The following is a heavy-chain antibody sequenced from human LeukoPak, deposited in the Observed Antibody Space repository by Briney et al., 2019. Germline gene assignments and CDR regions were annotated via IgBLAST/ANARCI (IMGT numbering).Heavy chain of an antibody. J-gene: IGHJ4*02. D-gene: IGHD3-9*01. V-gene: IGHV3-7*01. Sequence: GGSLRLSCVGSGFTFGSYWMSWVRQAPGKGLEWVANIKHDGSDHYYADSVAGRFTISRDNAKNSLYLEMSSLRAEDAAVYFCVRHPGSYNVLTGYSYYFDYWGLGTLVTVSS. CDR2: IKHDGSDH. CDR1: GFTFGSYW. CDR3: VRHPGSYNVLTGYSYYFDY.